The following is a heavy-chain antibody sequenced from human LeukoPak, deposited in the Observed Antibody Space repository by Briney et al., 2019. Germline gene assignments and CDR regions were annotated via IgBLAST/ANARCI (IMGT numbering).Heavy chain of an antibody. D-gene: IGHD2-15*01. CDR1: GFTVSSNY. Sequence: GGSLRLSCAASGFTVSSNYMSWVRQAPGKGLEWVSAISGSGGSTYYADSVKGRFTISRDNSKNTLYLQMNSLRAEDTAVYYCAKWPRDCSGGSCLLYYYYYMDVWGKGTTVTVSS. V-gene: IGHV3-23*01. CDR2: ISGSGGST. CDR3: AKWPRDCSGGSCLLYYYYYMDV. J-gene: IGHJ6*03.